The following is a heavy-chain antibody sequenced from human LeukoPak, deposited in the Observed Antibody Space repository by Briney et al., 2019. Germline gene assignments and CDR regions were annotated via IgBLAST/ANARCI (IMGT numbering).Heavy chain of an antibody. CDR3: ARQGSGWWERYFDY. V-gene: IGHV4-39*01. D-gene: IGHD6-19*01. CDR1: GGSFSGYY. J-gene: IGHJ4*02. Sequence: SETLSLTCAVYGGSFSGYYWVWIRQPPGKGLEWIGSLSYGGSTYYNSSLKSRVTISVDTSKSQFSLKLSSVNAADTAVYYCARQGSGWWERYFDYWGQGTLVTVSS. CDR2: LSYGGST.